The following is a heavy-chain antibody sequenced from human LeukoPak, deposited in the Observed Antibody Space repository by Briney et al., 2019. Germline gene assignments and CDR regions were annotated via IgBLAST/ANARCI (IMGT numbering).Heavy chain of an antibody. CDR2: MNPNSGNT. Sequence: ASVKVSCKASGYTFTSYDINWVRQATGQGLEWMGWMNPNSGNTGYAQKFQGRVTVTRNTSISTAYMELSSLRSEDTAVYYCARGSSSWLYYYYYYMDVWGKGTTVTVSS. D-gene: IGHD6-13*01. V-gene: IGHV1-8*03. J-gene: IGHJ6*03. CDR1: GYTFTSYD. CDR3: ARGSSSWLYYYYYYMDV.